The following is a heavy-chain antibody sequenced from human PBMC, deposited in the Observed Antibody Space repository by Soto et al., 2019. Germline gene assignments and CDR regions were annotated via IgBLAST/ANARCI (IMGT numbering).Heavy chain of an antibody. CDR2: IYWDDDK. V-gene: IGHV2-5*02. CDR1: GFSLSSTRMA. CDR3: AHIVVAGLGYYFDY. Sequence: QITLKESGPTLVKPTQTLTLTCTFSGFSLSSTRMAVGWIRQPPGKALEWLALIYWDDDKRYSPFLKSRLTTXXXTXXHQVVLTMSNMDPVDTARYYCAHIVVAGLGYYFDYWGQGTLVTVSS. J-gene: IGHJ4*02. D-gene: IGHD6-19*01.